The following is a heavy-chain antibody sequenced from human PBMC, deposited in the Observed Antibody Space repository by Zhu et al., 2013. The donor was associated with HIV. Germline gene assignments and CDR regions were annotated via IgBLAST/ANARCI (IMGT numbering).Heavy chain of an antibody. J-gene: IGHJ5*02. Sequence: QVQLVQSGAEVKKPGSSVKVSCKVSGGTFSRHAISWVRQAPGQGLEWMGGIIPMFGTINYAQKFQGRVTIIADEFTSTVYMELSRLRSEDTAVYYCARGHPSYYYDSWSYNFKWGWFDPWGQGTLVTVSS. CDR1: GGTFSRHA. CDR2: IIPMFGTI. CDR3: ARGHPSYYYDSWSYNFKWGWFDP. D-gene: IGHD3-10*01. V-gene: IGHV1-69*01.